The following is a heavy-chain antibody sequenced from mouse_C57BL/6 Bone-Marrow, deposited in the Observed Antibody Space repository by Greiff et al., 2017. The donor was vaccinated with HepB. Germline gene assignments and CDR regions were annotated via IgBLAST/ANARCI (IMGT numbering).Heavy chain of an antibody. CDR3: TPIYYDPTGYFDV. D-gene: IGHD2-4*01. Sequence: VQLKQSVAELVRPGASVKLSCTASGFNIKDYYMHWVKQRPEQGLEWIGRIDPEDGDTEYAPKFQGKATMTADTSSNTAYLQLSSLTSEDTAVYYCTPIYYDPTGYFDVWGTGTTVTVSS. V-gene: IGHV14-1*01. CDR2: IDPEDGDT. J-gene: IGHJ1*03. CDR1: GFNIKDYY.